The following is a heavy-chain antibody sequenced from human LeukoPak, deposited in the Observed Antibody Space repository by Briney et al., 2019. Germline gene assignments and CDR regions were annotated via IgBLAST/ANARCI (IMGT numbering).Heavy chain of an antibody. CDR1: GGSFSGYY. CDR3: ARLRNRYGSGKDY. CDR2: ITHSGST. J-gene: IGHJ4*02. D-gene: IGHD3-10*01. Sequence: SETLSLTCAVYGGSFSGYYWSWIRQPPGKGLEWIGEITHSGSTNYNPTLKSRVTISVDTSKNQFSLTLSSVTAADTAVYYCARLRNRYGSGKDYWGQGTLVTVSS. V-gene: IGHV4-34*01.